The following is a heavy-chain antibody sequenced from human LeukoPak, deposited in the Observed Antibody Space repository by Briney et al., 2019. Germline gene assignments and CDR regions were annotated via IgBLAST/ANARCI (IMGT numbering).Heavy chain of an antibody. D-gene: IGHD3-3*01. CDR3: ARDRYDFWSGYSFGAFDI. Sequence: GGSLRLSCAASAFTFSNYWMSWVRQAPGKGLEWVANIKEDGSEINYVDSVKGRFTISRDNAKNSLYLQMNSLRAEDTAVYYCARDRYDFWSGYSFGAFDIWGQGTMVTVSS. CDR2: IKEDGSEI. J-gene: IGHJ3*02. V-gene: IGHV3-7*01. CDR1: AFTFSNYW.